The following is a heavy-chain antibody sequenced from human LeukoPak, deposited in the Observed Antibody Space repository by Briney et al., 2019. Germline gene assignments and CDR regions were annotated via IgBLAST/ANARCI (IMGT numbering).Heavy chain of an antibody. CDR1: GFTFSSYW. CDR3: AKNGVRYQPYYFDY. J-gene: IGHJ4*02. D-gene: IGHD2-2*01. CDR2: TNSDGSST. Sequence: GGSLRLSCAASGFTFSSYWMHWVRQAPGKGLVWVSRTNSDGSSTTYADSVKGRFTITRDNAKNTLYLQMNSLRAEDTAVYYCAKNGVRYQPYYFDYWGQGTLVTVSS. V-gene: IGHV3-74*01.